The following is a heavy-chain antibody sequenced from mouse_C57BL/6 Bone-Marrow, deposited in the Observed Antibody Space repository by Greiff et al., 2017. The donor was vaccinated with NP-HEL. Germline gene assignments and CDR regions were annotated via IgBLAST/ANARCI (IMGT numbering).Heavy chain of an antibody. D-gene: IGHD5-5*01. CDR1: GYTFTSYW. Sequence: QVQLQQPGAELVRPGTSVKLSCKASGYTFTSYWMHWVKQRPGQGLEWIGVIDPSDSYTTYNQKFKGKATLTVDTSSSTAYMQLSSLTSEDSAVYYCARGYLGYWGQGTTLTVSS. V-gene: IGHV1-59*01. CDR2: IDPSDSYT. CDR3: ARGYLGY. J-gene: IGHJ2*01.